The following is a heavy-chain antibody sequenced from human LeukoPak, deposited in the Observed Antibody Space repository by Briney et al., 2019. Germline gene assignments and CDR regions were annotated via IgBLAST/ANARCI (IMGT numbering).Heavy chain of an antibody. J-gene: IGHJ4*02. CDR1: GYTFTSYG. V-gene: IGHV1-18*01. D-gene: IGHD6-19*01. CDR3: ARSVAGRGGFDY. Sequence: ASVKVSCKASGYTFTSYGISWVRQAPGQGLEWMGWISAYNGNTNYAQKFQGRVTITRDTSASTAYMELSSLRSEDTAVYYCARSVAGRGGFDYWGQGTLVTVSS. CDR2: ISAYNGNT.